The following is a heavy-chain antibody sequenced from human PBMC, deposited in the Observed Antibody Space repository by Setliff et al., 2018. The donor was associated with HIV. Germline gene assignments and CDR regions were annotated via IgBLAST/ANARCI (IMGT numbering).Heavy chain of an antibody. J-gene: IGHJ4*02. CDR2: IYTSGTT. CDR1: GVSISGHF. Sequence: SETLSLTCFVSGVSISGHFWGWIRQPPGKGPEWIGYIYTSGTTEYNPSLDSRVTISVDTSRDQFFLNLRSVTAADTALYFCARLIHTGLPYFDYWGLGMLVTVSS. CDR3: ARLIHTGLPYFDY. V-gene: IGHV4-4*09. D-gene: IGHD2-8*02.